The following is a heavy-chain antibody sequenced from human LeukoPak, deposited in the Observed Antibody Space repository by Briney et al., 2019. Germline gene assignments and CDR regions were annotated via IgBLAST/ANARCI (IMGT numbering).Heavy chain of an antibody. CDR3: AKDLGRYRNNYFDY. Sequence: GGSLRLSCAASGFTFSSYGMHWVRQAPCKGLEWVAVIWYDGSNKYYADSVKGRFTISRDNSKNTLYLQMNSLRAEDTAVYYCAKDLGRYRNNYFDYWGQGTLVTVSS. J-gene: IGHJ4*02. CDR2: IWYDGSNK. V-gene: IGHV3-33*06. CDR1: GFTFSSYG. D-gene: IGHD1-26*01.